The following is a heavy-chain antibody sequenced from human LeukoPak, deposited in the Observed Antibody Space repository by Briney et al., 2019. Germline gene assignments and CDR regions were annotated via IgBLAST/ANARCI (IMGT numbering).Heavy chain of an antibody. J-gene: IGHJ4*02. CDR3: ASITTLDY. D-gene: IGHD3-3*01. CDR1: GFTFDDYA. V-gene: IGHV3-9*01. CDR2: ISWNSGSI. Sequence: PGGSLRLSCAASGFTFDDYAMHWVRQAPWKGLEWVSGISWNSGSIGYADSVKGRFTISRDNAKNSLYLQMNSLRAEDTALYYCASITTLDYWGQGTLVTVSS.